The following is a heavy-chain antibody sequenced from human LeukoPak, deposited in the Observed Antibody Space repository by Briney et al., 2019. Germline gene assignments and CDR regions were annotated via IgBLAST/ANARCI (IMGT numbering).Heavy chain of an antibody. CDR3: ARVEGATHIDY. V-gene: IGHV4-61*01. D-gene: IGHD1-26*01. J-gene: IGHJ4*02. CDR1: GDSITSSSYY. Sequence: PSQTLSLTCAVSGDSITSSSYYWSWIRQPPGKGLEWIGYIPYSGSTTYNPSLKSRVTISLDTSRYQFSLRLSTVTAADTAVYYCARVEGATHIDYWGRGTLVTVTP. CDR2: IPYSGST.